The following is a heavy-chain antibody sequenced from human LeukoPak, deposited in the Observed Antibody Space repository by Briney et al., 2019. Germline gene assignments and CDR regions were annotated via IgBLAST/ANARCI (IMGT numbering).Heavy chain of an antibody. CDR1: GGSISTYY. J-gene: IGHJ4*02. CDR2: IHYSGTP. V-gene: IGHV4-59*01. CDR3: ARVGDWNDLVY. D-gene: IGHD1-1*01. Sequence: PSETLSLTCTVSGGSISTYYWSWIRQSPGKGLEWIGYIHYSGTPNYNPSLKSRVTMLLDTSKNQFSLRLTSVTAADTAVYYCARVGDWNDLVYWGQGIRVTVSS.